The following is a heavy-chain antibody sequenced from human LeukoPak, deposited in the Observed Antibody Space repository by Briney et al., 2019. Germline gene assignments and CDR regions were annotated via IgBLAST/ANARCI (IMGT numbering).Heavy chain of an antibody. Sequence: PGRSLRLSCAAYGFTFSSYGMHWVRQAPGKGLEWVAVIWYDGSNKYYADSVKGRFTISRDNSKNTLYLQMNSLRAEDTAVYYCARDLFGGATVLDYWGQGTLVTVSS. CDR3: ARDLFGGATVLDY. CDR2: IWYDGSNK. V-gene: IGHV3-33*01. CDR1: GFTFSSYG. D-gene: IGHD1-26*01. J-gene: IGHJ4*02.